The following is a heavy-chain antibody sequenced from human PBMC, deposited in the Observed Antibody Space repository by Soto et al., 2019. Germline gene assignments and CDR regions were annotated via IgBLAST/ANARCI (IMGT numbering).Heavy chain of an antibody. Sequence: GGSLRLSCAASGFTFSSYGMHWVRQAPGKGLVWVSRINSDGSSTSYADSVKGRFTISRDNAKNTLYLQMNSLRAEDTAVYYCARVRYCSSTSCYDYYYYGMDVWGQGTTVTVSS. CDR2: INSDGSST. V-gene: IGHV3-74*01. D-gene: IGHD2-2*01. J-gene: IGHJ6*02. CDR1: GFTFSSYG. CDR3: ARVRYCSSTSCYDYYYYGMDV.